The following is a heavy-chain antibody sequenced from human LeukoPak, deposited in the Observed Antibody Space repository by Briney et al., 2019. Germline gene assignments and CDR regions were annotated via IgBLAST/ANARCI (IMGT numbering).Heavy chain of an antibody. Sequence: SETLPLTCTVSGGSISSYYWSWIRQPPGKGLEWIGYIYYSGSTNYNPSLKSRVTISVDTSKNQFSLKLSSVTAADTAVYYCARSLSSGWFPFDYWGQGTLVTVSS. CDR1: GGSISSYY. CDR3: ARSLSSGWFPFDY. J-gene: IGHJ4*02. D-gene: IGHD6-19*01. CDR2: IYYSGST. V-gene: IGHV4-59*01.